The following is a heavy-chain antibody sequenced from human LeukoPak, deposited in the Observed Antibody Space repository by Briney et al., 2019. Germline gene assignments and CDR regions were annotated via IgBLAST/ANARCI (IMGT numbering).Heavy chain of an antibody. Sequence: PGGSLRLSCAASGFTFSSYSMNWVRQAPGKGLEWVSSISSSSSYIYYADSVKGRFTISRDNAKNSLYLQMNSLRAEDTAVYYCARGYSGYDVPGYWGQGTLVTVSS. CDR3: ARGYSGYDVPGY. V-gene: IGHV3-21*01. J-gene: IGHJ4*02. D-gene: IGHD5-12*01. CDR1: GFTFSSYS. CDR2: ISSSSSYI.